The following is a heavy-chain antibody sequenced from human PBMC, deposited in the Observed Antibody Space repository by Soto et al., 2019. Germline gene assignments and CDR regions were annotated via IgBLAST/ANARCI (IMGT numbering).Heavy chain of an antibody. D-gene: IGHD3-10*01. Sequence: EVQLLESGGDLVQPGGSLRLSCEASGFTFSNYAMSWVRQAPGKGLEWVTGISARGGTTYYVDSVKGRFTISRDNSKNTLSLQMNALGAEARAVYYCAKDRGFGAGHGMDVWGQGTTVTVSS. CDR2: ISARGGTT. V-gene: IGHV3-23*01. J-gene: IGHJ6*02. CDR1: GFTFSNYA. CDR3: AKDRGFGAGHGMDV.